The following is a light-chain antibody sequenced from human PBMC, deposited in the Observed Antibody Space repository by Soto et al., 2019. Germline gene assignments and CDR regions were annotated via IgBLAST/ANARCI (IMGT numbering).Light chain of an antibody. CDR2: DAS. Sequence: EFVLAQPPGTLSLSPGERATLSCRASQTVRNNYLAWYQQKPGQAPRLLIYDASSRATGIPDRFSSGGSGTDFTLTISRLESEDFAVYYCPQFSSYPYTLG. CDR1: QTVRNNY. V-gene: IGKV3-20*01. J-gene: IGKJ2*01. CDR3: PQFSSYPYT.